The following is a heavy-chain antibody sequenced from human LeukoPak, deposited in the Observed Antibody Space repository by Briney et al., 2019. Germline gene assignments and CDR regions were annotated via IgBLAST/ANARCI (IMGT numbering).Heavy chain of an antibody. CDR1: GGSISSYH. Sequence: SETLSLTYTVSGGSISSYHWGWIRRPPGRGLEWIGYILDSGTTNYTPSLKSRVTISVDTSKNQFSLKLNFVTAADTAVYYCVRVGTGTVDYWGQGTLVTVSS. V-gene: IGHV4-59*01. CDR2: ILDSGTT. J-gene: IGHJ4*02. CDR3: VRVGTGTVDY. D-gene: IGHD1-1*01.